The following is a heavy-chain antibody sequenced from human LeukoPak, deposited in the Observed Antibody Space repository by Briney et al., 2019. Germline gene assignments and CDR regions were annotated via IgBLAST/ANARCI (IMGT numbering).Heavy chain of an antibody. CDR1: GFTFSSYE. Sequence: GGSLRLSCAASGFTFSSYEMNWVRQAPGKGLEWVSYISSSGSTIYYADSVKGRFTISRDNAKNSLYLQMNSLRAEDTAVYYCARETITIFGVVITAPYMDVWGQGTTVTVSS. CDR2: ISSSGSTI. CDR3: ARETITIFGVVITAPYMDV. J-gene: IGHJ6*02. V-gene: IGHV3-48*03. D-gene: IGHD3-3*01.